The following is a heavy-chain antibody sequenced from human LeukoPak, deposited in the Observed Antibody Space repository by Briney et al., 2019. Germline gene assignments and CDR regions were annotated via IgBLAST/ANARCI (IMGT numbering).Heavy chain of an antibody. CDR3: ASRPRIAAAGTIDY. Sequence: KPSETLSLTCAVSGYSISSGYYWGWIGQPPGKGLEWIGSIYHSGSTYYNPSLKSRVTISVDTSKNQFSLKLSSVTAADTAVYYCASRPRIAAAGTIDYWGQGTLVTVSS. CDR1: GYSISSGYY. J-gene: IGHJ4*02. V-gene: IGHV4-38-2*01. D-gene: IGHD6-13*01. CDR2: IYHSGST.